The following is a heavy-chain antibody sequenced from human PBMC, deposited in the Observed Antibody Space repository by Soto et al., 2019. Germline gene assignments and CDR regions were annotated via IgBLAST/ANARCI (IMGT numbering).Heavy chain of an antibody. V-gene: IGHV6-1*01. J-gene: IGHJ4*02. CDR2: TYYRSKWYN. Sequence: SQTLSLTCAISGDSVSSNSAAWYWIRQSPSRGLEWLGRTYYRSKWYNDHAVSVKSRITINPDTSKNQSSLQLNSVTPEDTAVYYCARSSGYSGYDEMDYWGQGTLVTVSS. CDR1: GDSVSSNSAA. D-gene: IGHD5-12*01. CDR3: ARSSGYSGYDEMDY.